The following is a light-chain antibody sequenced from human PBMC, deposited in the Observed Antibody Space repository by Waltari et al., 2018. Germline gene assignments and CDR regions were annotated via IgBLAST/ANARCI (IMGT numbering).Light chain of an antibody. V-gene: IGKV3D-15*01. CDR3: QQYDVWPLT. CDR1: ESIGSA. Sequence: EIELTQSPDTLSVSPGERATLSCRASESIGSALAWYQQKPGQGPRLLFYGASTRATGIPARFSGSGSGTDFTLTISGLQSEDFADYYCQQYDVWPLTFGGGTKVHIK. CDR2: GAS. J-gene: IGKJ4*01.